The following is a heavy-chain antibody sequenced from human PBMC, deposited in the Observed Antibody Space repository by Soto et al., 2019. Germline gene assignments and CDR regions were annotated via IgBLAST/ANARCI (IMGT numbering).Heavy chain of an antibody. CDR1: GFTFSSYA. V-gene: IGHV3-23*01. CDR3: AKRTPGWYFDL. J-gene: IGHJ2*01. Sequence: EVQLLESGGGLVQPGGSLRLSCAASGFTFSSYAMSWVRQAPGKGLEWVSVISGSGGSTYYADSVKGRFTISRDNSKNSLYMQMNSLRAEDTGVYYCAKRTPGWYFDLWGRGTLVTVSS. CDR2: ISGSGGST.